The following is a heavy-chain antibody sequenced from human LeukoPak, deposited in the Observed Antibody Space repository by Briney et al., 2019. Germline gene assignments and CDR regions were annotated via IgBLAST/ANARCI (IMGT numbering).Heavy chain of an antibody. CDR1: GYTLISYY. CDR3: ARVMNYYDSSGTYLYYFDY. J-gene: IGHJ4*02. V-gene: IGHV1-2*02. CDR2: LNPNSGDT. Sequence: ASVKVSCQASGYTLISYYIHWVRQAPGQGLEWMGWLNPNSGDTNYAQKFQGRDTMTRDTSISTASMELSSLSSDDTAVYYCARVMNYYDSSGTYLYYFDYWGQGTLVTVSS. D-gene: IGHD3-22*01.